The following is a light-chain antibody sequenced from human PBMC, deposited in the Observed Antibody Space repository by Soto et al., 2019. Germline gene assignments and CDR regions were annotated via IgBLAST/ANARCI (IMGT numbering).Light chain of an antibody. J-gene: IGKJ1*01. CDR3: QHYNNWPPWT. Sequence: EIVMTQSPATLSVSPGERATLSCRASQSVSSNLAWYQQKPGQAPRLLIYGASTRATGIPARFRGSGSRTEFTLTISSLQSEDFAVYYCQHYNNWPPWTFGQGTKVEIK. CDR2: GAS. CDR1: QSVSSN. V-gene: IGKV3-15*01.